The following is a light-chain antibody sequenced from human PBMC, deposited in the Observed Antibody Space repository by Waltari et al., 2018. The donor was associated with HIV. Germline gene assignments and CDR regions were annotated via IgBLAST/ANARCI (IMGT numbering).Light chain of an antibody. Sequence: IVMTQSPDSLAVSLGGRATINCKSSETVLYCTNIKNYVAWYQQKPGKPPKLLIYWASTRESGVPERFSGSGSGTDFTLTISSLQAEDVAVYYCQQYYTTPFTFGPGTKVDIK. CDR3: QQYYTTPFT. CDR2: WAS. CDR1: ETVLYCTNIKNY. V-gene: IGKV4-1*01. J-gene: IGKJ3*01.